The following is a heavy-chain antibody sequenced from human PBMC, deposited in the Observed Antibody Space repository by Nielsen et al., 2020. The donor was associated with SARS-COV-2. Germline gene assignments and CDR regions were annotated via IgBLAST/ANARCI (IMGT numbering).Heavy chain of an antibody. D-gene: IGHD2-15*01. Sequence: GGSLRLSCAASGFIFSRYAMHWVRQAPGKGLEWVAVISYDGYNQYYADSVKGRFTISRDNSKNTLYLQMNSLRAEDTAVYYCAKAPYCSGGSCYPLDYWGQGTLVTVSS. V-gene: IGHV3-30*18. J-gene: IGHJ4*02. CDR1: GFIFSRYA. CDR2: ISYDGYNQ. CDR3: AKAPYCSGGSCYPLDY.